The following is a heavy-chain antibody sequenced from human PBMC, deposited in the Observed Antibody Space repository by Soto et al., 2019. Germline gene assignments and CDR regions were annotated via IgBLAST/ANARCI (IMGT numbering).Heavy chain of an antibody. CDR2: IKSKTDGGTT. CDR1: GLTFSNAW. Sequence: GGSLRLSCAASGLTFSNAWMSWVRQAPGKGLEWVGRIKSKTDGGTTDYAAPVKGRFTISRDDSKNTLYLQMNSLKTEDTAVYYCTTVIWLHQNSGWYPNGLDYWGQGTLVTVSS. CDR3: TTVIWLHQNSGWYPNGLDY. D-gene: IGHD6-19*01. J-gene: IGHJ4*02. V-gene: IGHV3-15*01.